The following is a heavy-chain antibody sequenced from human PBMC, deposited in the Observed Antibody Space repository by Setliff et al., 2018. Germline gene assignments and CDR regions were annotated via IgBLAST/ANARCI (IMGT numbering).Heavy chain of an antibody. CDR2: ISAYNGNT. CDR3: ARGSVYYNFWSGRILGGFYFDY. V-gene: IGHV1-18*01. J-gene: IGHJ4*02. CDR1: GYTFTNYG. Sequence: GASVKVSCKASGYTFTNYGISWVRQAPGQGLEWMGWISAYNGNTNYAQKLQGRVTMTTDTSTSTAYMELRSLRSDDTAVYFCARGSVYYNFWSGRILGGFYFDYWGQGTLVTVSS. D-gene: IGHD3-3*01.